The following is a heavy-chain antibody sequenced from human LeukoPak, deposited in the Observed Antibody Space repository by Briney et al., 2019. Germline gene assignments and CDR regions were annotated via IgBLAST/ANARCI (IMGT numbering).Heavy chain of an antibody. CDR2: IWYDGSNN. J-gene: IGHJ4*02. Sequence: GRSLRLSCAASGFTFSSYGMHWVRQAPGKGLEWVAVIWYDGSNNYYANSVRGRFTISRDNSKNTLYLQMNSLRAEDTAVYYCARVSYWAWWVAATYYFDYWGQGTLVTVSS. CDR3: ARVSYWAWWVAATYYFDY. D-gene: IGHD2-15*01. V-gene: IGHV3-33*01. CDR1: GFTFSSYG.